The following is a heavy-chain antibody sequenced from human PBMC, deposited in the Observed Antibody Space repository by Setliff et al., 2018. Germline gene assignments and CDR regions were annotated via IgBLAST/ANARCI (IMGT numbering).Heavy chain of an antibody. Sequence: SETLSLTCTVSGASLRSGSNYWGWFRQPAGKGLEWIGRIYTDGTTNINPSLRSRVTISLDTSKNQFFLRLNSVTAADTAIFYCASPRRDDLDTPFEPFDIWGHGTMVTVSS. CDR1: GASLRSGSNY. CDR2: IYTDGTT. V-gene: IGHV4-61*02. J-gene: IGHJ3*02. CDR3: ASPRRDDLDTPFEPFDI. D-gene: IGHD3-3*01.